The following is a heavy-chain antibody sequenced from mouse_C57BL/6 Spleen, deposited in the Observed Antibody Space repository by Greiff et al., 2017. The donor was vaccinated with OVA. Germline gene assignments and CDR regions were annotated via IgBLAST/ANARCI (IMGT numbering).Heavy chain of an antibody. Sequence: QVQLKQPGAELVKPGASVKLSCKASGYTFTSYWMHWVKQRPGRGLEWIGRIDPNSGGTKYNEKFKSKATLTVDKPSSTAYMQLSSLTSEDSAVYYCARCTTVVATRGAMDYWGQGTSVTVSS. D-gene: IGHD1-1*01. V-gene: IGHV1-72*01. CDR3: ARCTTVVATRGAMDY. CDR2: IDPNSGGT. J-gene: IGHJ4*01. CDR1: GYTFTSYW.